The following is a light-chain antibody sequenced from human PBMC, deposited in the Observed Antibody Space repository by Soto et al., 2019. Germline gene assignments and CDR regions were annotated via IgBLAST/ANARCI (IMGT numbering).Light chain of an antibody. CDR1: SSDVGGYNY. Sequence: QSVLTQPASVSGSPGQSITISCTGTSSDVGGYNYVSWYQQHPGKAPKLMIYDVSNRPSGVSNRFSGSKSGNTASLTISGLQAEFVSNYYCSSYTCSRSLFVFXT. CDR2: DVS. J-gene: IGLJ1*01. V-gene: IGLV2-14*01. CDR3: SSYTCSRSLFV.